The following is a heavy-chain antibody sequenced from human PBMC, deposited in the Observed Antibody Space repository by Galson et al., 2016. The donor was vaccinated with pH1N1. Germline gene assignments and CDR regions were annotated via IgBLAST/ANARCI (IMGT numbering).Heavy chain of an antibody. D-gene: IGHD2/OR15-2a*01. CDR2: ISWNSGSI. CDR1: GFTFDDYA. J-gene: IGHJ3*02. V-gene: IGHV3-9*01. Sequence: SLRLSCAASGFTFDDYAMHWVRQAPGKGLEWVSGISWNSGSIGYADSVKGRFTISRDNAKNSLYLQMNSLRAEDTALYYCAKVTSFLWGAFDIWGQGMVTVSS. CDR3: AKVTSFLWGAFDI.